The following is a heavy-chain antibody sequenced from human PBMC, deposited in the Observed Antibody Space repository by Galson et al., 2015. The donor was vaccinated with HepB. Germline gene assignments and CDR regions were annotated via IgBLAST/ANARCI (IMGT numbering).Heavy chain of an antibody. CDR3: TRDPVGTAAPGSGYFDY. D-gene: IGHD6-25*01. J-gene: IGHJ4*02. V-gene: IGHV3-49*03. CDR1: GFTFADYS. CDR2: IRTKAYGGTA. Sequence: SLRLSCAASGFTFADYSLSWFRQAPGKGLGWVGFIRTKAYGGTADYDTSVRGRFTISRDDSKNIAYLQLNSLKTEDTAIYYCTRDPVGTAAPGSGYFDYWGQGVLVTVSS.